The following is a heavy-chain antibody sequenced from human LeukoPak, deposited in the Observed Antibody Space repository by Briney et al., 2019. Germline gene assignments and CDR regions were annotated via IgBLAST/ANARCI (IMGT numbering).Heavy chain of an antibody. CDR1: GFTFSDYY. D-gene: IGHD6-19*01. Sequence: GGSVRLSCAASGFTFSDYYMSWIPPAPGRGGEGVSYITRGGNTIYYADSVKGRFIISRNNAKNSLYLQMNSLRAEDTAVYYCARELTVAGHYMDVWGKGTTVTVSS. V-gene: IGHV3-11*01. CDR3: ARELTVAGHYMDV. J-gene: IGHJ6*03. CDR2: ITRGGNTI.